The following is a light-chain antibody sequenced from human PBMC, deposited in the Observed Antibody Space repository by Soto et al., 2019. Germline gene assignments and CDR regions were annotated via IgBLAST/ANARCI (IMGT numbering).Light chain of an antibody. CDR2: GNN. CDR3: AAWDDSLNGGV. V-gene: IGLV1-44*01. J-gene: IGLJ3*02. Sequence: QSVVTQPPSASGTPGQNVTISCSGTISNIGTNTVNWFQHLPGTAPKLLIYGNNQRPSGVPDRISGSKSGTSASLAISGLQSEDEADYFCAAWDDSLNGGVFGGGTKLTVL. CDR1: ISNIGTNT.